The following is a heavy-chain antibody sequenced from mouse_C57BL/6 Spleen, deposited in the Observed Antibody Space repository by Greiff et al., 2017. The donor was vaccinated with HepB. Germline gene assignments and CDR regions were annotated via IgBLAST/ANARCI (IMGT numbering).Heavy chain of an antibody. CDR3: ASWGTTVVATPFAY. Sequence: QVQLQQSGPELVKPGASVKISCKASGYAFSSSWMNWVKQRPGKGLEWIGRIYPGDGDTNYNGKFKGKATLTADKSSSTAYMQLSSLTSEDSAVYFCASWGTTVVATPFAYWGQGTLVTVSA. J-gene: IGHJ3*01. CDR1: GYAFSSSW. D-gene: IGHD1-1*01. CDR2: IYPGDGDT. V-gene: IGHV1-82*01.